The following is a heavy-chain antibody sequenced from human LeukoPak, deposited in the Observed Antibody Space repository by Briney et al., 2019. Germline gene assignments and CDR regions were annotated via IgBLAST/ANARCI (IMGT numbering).Heavy chain of an antibody. J-gene: IGHJ3*02. V-gene: IGHV3-15*01. CDR1: GFTFSSYS. CDR2: IKAKTHGGTT. CDR3: VTEGFTYGFHSCDT. Sequence: MSGGSLRLSCAASGFTFSSYSMNWVRQAPGKGLEWVGRIKAKTHGGTTDYAAPVNGRFAISRDDSTNTVYLQMNSLKTDDTALYYCVTEGFTYGFHSCDTWGQGTTVTISS. D-gene: IGHD5-18*01.